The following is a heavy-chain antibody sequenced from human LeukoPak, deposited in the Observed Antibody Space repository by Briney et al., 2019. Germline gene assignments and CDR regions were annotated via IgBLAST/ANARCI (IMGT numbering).Heavy chain of an antibody. CDR1: GYTFTGYY. CDR2: INPNSGGT. Sequence: GASVKVSCKASGYTFTGYYMHWVRQAPGQGLEWIGWINPNSGGTNYAQKFQGRVTMTRDTSISTAYMELSRLRSDDTAVYYCAREWMTYYYDSSGYSPCDYWGQGTLVTVSS. J-gene: IGHJ4*02. D-gene: IGHD3-22*01. V-gene: IGHV1-2*02. CDR3: AREWMTYYYDSSGYSPCDY.